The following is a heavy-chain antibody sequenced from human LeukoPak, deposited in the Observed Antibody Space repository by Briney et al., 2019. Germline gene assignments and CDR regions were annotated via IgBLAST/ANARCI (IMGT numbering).Heavy chain of an antibody. CDR1: GFTFSSYG. CDR3: AKDSPTSIYDSSGPLDY. J-gene: IGHJ4*02. D-gene: IGHD3-22*01. CDR2: ISYDGSNK. V-gene: IGHV3-30*18. Sequence: GRSLRLSCAASGFTFSSYGMHWVRQAPGKGLEWVAVISYDGSNKYYADSVKGRFTISRDNSKNTLYLQMNSLRAEDTAVYYCAKDSPTSIYDSSGPLDYWGQGTLVTVSS.